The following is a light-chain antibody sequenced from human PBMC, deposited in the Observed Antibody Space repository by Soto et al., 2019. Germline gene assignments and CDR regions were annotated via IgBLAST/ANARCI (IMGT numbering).Light chain of an antibody. Sequence: AIQVTQSPTSLSASVGDRVTITCRSSQDIRNYLGWYQQKPGKAPQLLIYGASSLQRGVSSRFSGSGFGTDFTLTISSLQPEDSATYYCLHYNSYSEAFGQGTKVDIK. V-gene: IGKV1-6*01. CDR1: QDIRNY. J-gene: IGKJ1*01. CDR2: GAS. CDR3: LHYNSYSEA.